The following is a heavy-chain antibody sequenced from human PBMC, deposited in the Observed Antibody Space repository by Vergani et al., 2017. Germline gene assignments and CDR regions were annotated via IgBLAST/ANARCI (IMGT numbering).Heavy chain of an antibody. Sequence: EVQLVESGGGLIQPGGSLRLSCAASGFTVSSNYMSWVRQAPGKGLEWVSVIYSGGSTYYADSVKGRLTISRDNSKNTLYLQMNSLRAEDTAVYYCARDNRYYYDSSGYSDYWGQGTLVTVSS. CDR1: GFTVSSNY. D-gene: IGHD3-22*01. CDR2: IYSGGST. V-gene: IGHV3-53*01. J-gene: IGHJ4*02. CDR3: ARDNRYYYDSSGYSDY.